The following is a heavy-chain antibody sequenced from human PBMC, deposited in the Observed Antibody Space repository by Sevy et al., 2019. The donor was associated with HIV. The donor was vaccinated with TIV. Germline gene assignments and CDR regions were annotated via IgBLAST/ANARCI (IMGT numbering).Heavy chain of an antibody. V-gene: IGHV1-2*06. CDR1: GYTFIDYY. J-gene: IGHJ5*02. CDR2: INPNSGAT. CDR3: ARGELFGSRGGWVDP. D-gene: IGHD3-10*01. Sequence: ASVKVSCKASGYTFIDYYIHWVRQAPGQALEWMGRINPNSGATNYAQKFQDRVTMARDTSISTSYMELRRLRSDDTAGYYCARGELFGSRGGWVDPWGEGTLVTVSS.